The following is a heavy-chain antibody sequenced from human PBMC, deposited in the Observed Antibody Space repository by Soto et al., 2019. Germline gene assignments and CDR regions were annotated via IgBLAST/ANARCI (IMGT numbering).Heavy chain of an antibody. Sequence: QVQLVQSGAEVKKPGSSVKVSCTASGGTFSSHAFSWVRQAPGQGLEWMGGTIPVFGTPNYAQRFQGRVTITADQSTSTSYMELRSLRSEDTAIYYCASFRDGYNCYFGYWGQGTLVTVSS. V-gene: IGHV1-69*01. CDR1: GGTFSSHA. J-gene: IGHJ4*02. D-gene: IGHD5-12*01. CDR3: ASFRDGYNCYFGY. CDR2: TIPVFGTP.